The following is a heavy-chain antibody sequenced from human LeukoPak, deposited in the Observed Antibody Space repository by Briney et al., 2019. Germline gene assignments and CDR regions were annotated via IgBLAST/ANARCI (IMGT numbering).Heavy chain of an antibody. CDR3: AREGGSGSYLDY. J-gene: IGHJ4*02. CDR1: GGTFSSYA. V-gene: IGHV1-69*06. Sequence: GSSVKVSCKASGGTFSSYAISWVRQAPGQGLEWMGGIIPIFGTANYAQKCQGRVTITADKSTSTAYMELSSLRSEDTAVYYCAREGGSGSYLDYWGQGTLVTVSS. CDR2: IIPIFGTA. D-gene: IGHD3-10*01.